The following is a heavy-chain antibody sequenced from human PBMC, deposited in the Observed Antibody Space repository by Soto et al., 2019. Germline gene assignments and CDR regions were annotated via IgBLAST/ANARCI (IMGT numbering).Heavy chain of an antibody. J-gene: IGHJ4*02. CDR1: GGSFSGYY. CDR2: INHSGST. Sequence: SETLSLTCAVYGGSFSGYYWSWIRQPPGKGLEWIGEINHSGSTNYNPSLKSRVTISVDTSKNQFSLKLSSVTAADTAVYYCASGIGAVAATFLDYWGQGTLVTSPQ. V-gene: IGHV4-34*01. CDR3: ASGIGAVAATFLDY. D-gene: IGHD6-19*01.